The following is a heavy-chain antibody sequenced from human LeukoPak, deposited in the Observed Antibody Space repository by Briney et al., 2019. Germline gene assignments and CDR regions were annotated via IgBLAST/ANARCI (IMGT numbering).Heavy chain of an antibody. CDR2: ISYTGST. J-gene: IGHJ2*01. CDR1: GGSISSYY. V-gene: IGHV4-59*01. D-gene: IGHD3-22*01. CDR3: ARTSSSGYYWYFDL. Sequence: SETLSLTCTVSGGSISSYYWSWIRQPPGKGLEWIGYISYTGSTNYNPSLKSRVTISVDTSKNQFSLKLSSVTAADTAVYYCARTSSSGYYWYFDLWGRGTLVTVSS.